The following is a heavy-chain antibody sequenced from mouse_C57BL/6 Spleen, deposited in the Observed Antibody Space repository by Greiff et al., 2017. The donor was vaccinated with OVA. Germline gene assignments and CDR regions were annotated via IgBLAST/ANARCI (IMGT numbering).Heavy chain of an antibody. CDR3: ARGEDYAMDY. CDR2: IYPGSGST. CDR1: GYTFTSYW. J-gene: IGHJ4*01. Sequence: VQLQQPGAELVKPGASVKMSCKASGYTFTSYWITWVKQRPGQGLEWIGDIYPGSGSTNYNEKLKSKATLTVDTSSSTSYMQLSSRTSEDSAVYYCARGEDYAMDYWGQGTSVTVSS. V-gene: IGHV1-55*01.